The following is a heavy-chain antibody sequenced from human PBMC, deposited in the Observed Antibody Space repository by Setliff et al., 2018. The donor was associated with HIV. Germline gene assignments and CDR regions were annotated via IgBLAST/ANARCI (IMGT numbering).Heavy chain of an antibody. CDR3: AKGVKYLDP. V-gene: IGHV3-53*01. J-gene: IGHJ5*02. CDR2: MHSDGST. Sequence: PGGSLRLSCTASGFTFSAYEMNWVRQAPGKGLEWVSLMHSDGSTYYADSVKGRFTVSRDNFINVLYLHMNSLIAEDTAVYYCAKGVKYLDPWGQGAQVTVSS. D-gene: IGHD3-16*01. CDR1: GFTFSAYE.